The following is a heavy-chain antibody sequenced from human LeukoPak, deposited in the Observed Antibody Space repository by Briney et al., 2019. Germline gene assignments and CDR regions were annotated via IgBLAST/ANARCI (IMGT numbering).Heavy chain of an antibody. V-gene: IGHV4-31*11. D-gene: IGHD3-3*01. CDR3: ARSRSGHYGDVDY. Sequence: SETLSLTCAVSGGSISSGGYYWGWIRQHPGKGLEWIGHIYYSGSTYYNPSLKSRVTISVDTSKNQFSLKLRSVTAADTAVYYCARSRSGHYGDVDYWGQGTLVTVSS. CDR1: GGSISSGGYY. J-gene: IGHJ4*02. CDR2: IYYSGST.